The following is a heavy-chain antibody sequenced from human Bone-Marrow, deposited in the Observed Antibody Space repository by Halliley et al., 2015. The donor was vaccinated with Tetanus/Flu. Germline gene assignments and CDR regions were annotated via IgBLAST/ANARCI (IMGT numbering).Heavy chain of an antibody. D-gene: IGHD1-1*01. CDR3: ARAMRRDPFGPRETGLTNSAKAL. Sequence: SLRLSCVTSQFTFSSYLLTWVRQAPGKGLEWVANIKQDGSDKDYLDSVKGPFIISRDNAENSLYLEMSDLRGEDTGIYYCARAMRRDPFGPRETGLTNSAKALWGQGPTVPLPS. CDR1: QFTFSSYL. V-gene: IGHV3-7*01. CDR2: IKQDGSDK. J-gene: IGHJ6*02.